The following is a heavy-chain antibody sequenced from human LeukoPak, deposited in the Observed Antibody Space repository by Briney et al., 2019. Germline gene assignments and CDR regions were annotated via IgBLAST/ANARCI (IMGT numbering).Heavy chain of an antibody. CDR1: GFTFSSYG. CDR2: ITTSSTYT. CDR3: ARDPPYSSGWIDY. J-gene: IGHJ4*02. Sequence: GGSLRLSCAASGFTFSSYGMHWVRQAPGKGLEWVSSITTSSTYTFYADSVKGRFTISRDSAKNSLYLQMNSLRAEDTAVYYCARDPPYSSGWIDYWGQGTLVTVSS. D-gene: IGHD6-19*01. V-gene: IGHV3-21*01.